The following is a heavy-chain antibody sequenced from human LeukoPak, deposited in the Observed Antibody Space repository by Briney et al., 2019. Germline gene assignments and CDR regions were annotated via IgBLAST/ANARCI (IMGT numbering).Heavy chain of an antibody. CDR3: ARTRRSGYLPFDY. CDR1: EFTFSSYG. V-gene: IGHV3-48*01. J-gene: IGHJ4*02. Sequence: GGSLRLSCAASEFTFSSYGMNWVRQAPGKGLEWVSYISSSGNCKSYADSVKGRFTISRDHTKNSLYLQMNGLRAEDTAVYYCARTRRSGYLPFDYWGQGILVTVSS. D-gene: IGHD3-22*01. CDR2: ISSSGNCK.